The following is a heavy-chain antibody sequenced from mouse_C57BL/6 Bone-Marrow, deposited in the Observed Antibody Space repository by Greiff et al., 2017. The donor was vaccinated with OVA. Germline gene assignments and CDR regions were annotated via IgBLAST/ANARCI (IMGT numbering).Heavy chain of an antibody. J-gene: IGHJ3*01. CDR3: TGFITTVVAPY. CDR1: GFTFSDAW. Sequence: EVMLVESGGGLVQPGGSMKLSCAASGFTFSDAWMDWVRQSPEKGLEWVAEIRNKANNHATYYAESVKGRFTISRDDSKSSVYLQMNSLRAEDTGIYYCTGFITTVVAPYWGQGTLVTVSA. V-gene: IGHV6-6*01. CDR2: IRNKANNHAT. D-gene: IGHD1-1*01.